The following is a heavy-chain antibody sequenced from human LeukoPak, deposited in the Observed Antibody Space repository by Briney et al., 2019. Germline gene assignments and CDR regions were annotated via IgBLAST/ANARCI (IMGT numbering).Heavy chain of an antibody. V-gene: IGHV1-2*02. J-gene: IGHJ4*02. Sequence: GASVKVSCKASGYTFTGYYMHWVRQAPGQGLEWMGWINPNSGSTNYAQKFQGRVTMTRDTSISTAYMELGRLRSDDTAVYYCARDIYGDNFDYWGQGTLVTVSS. CDR3: ARDIYGDNFDY. D-gene: IGHD4-17*01. CDR1: GYTFTGYY. CDR2: INPNSGST.